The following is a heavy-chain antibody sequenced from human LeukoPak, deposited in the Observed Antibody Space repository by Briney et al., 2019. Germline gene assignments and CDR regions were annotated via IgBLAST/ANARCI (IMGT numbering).Heavy chain of an antibody. J-gene: IGHJ6*02. D-gene: IGHD1-26*01. CDR3: AKGRVGANGYYYYGMDV. CDR2: ISYDGSNK. Sequence: GGSLRLSCAASGFTFSSHAMHWVRQAPGKGLEWVAVISYDGSNKYYADSVKGRFTISRDNSKNTLYLQMNSLRAEDTAVYYCAKGRVGANGYYYYGMDVWGQGTTVTVSS. V-gene: IGHV3-30-3*01. CDR1: GFTFSSHA.